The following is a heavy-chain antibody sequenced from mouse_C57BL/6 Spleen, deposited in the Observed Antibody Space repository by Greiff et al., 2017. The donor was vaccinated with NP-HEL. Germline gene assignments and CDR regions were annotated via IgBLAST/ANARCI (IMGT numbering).Heavy chain of an antibody. CDR3: ARGGTAQPVRYYFDY. J-gene: IGHJ2*01. CDR1: GYAFSSSW. Sequence: QVQLQQSGPELVKPGASVKISCKASGYAFSSSWMNWVKQRPGKGLEWIGRIYPGDGDTNYNGKFKGKATLTADKSSSTAYMQLSSLTSEDSAVYFCARGGTAQPVRYYFDYWGQGTTLTVSS. D-gene: IGHD3-2*02. CDR2: IYPGDGDT. V-gene: IGHV1-82*01.